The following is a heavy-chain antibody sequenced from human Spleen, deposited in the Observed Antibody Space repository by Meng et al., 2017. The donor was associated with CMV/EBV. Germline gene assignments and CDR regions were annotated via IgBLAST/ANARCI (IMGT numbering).Heavy chain of an antibody. CDR3: AKVGSSGYYYYFDY. D-gene: IGHD3-22*01. Sequence: GESLKISCAASGFTFSSYAMSWVRQAPGKGLEWVSGISGSGTSTYYADSVKGRFTISRDKSKNTPYLQMNSLRAEDTAVYYCAKVGSSGYYYYFDYWGQGTLVTVSS. J-gene: IGHJ4*02. V-gene: IGHV3-23*01. CDR1: GFTFSSYA. CDR2: ISGSGTST.